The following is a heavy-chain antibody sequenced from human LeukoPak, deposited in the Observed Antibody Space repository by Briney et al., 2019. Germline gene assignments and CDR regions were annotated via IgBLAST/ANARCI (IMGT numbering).Heavy chain of an antibody. Sequence: SVKVSCKASGGTFSSYAIGWVRQAPGQGLEWMGGIIPIFGTANYAQKFQGRVTITTDESTSTAYMELSSLRSEDTAVYYCARGPYDSSGYYYSFDHWGQGTLVTVSS. CDR1: GGTFSSYA. J-gene: IGHJ4*02. V-gene: IGHV1-69*05. CDR2: IIPIFGTA. D-gene: IGHD3-22*01. CDR3: ARGPYDSSGYYYSFDH.